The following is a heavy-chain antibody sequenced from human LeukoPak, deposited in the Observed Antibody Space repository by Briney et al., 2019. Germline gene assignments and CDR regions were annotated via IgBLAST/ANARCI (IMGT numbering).Heavy chain of an antibody. CDR2: IMPISGTA. CDR3: ARDDGGYSYGFFDY. Sequence: SVKVSCKASGGTFSSYDISWVRQAPGQGLEWMGGIMPISGTANYAQKFQGRVTITADKPTNTAYMELSSLRSEDTAVYYCARDDGGYSYGFFDYWGQGTLVTVSS. V-gene: IGHV1-69*06. J-gene: IGHJ4*02. CDR1: GGTFSSYD. D-gene: IGHD5-18*01.